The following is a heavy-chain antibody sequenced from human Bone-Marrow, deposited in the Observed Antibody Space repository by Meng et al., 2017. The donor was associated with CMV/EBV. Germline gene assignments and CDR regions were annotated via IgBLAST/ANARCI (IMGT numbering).Heavy chain of an antibody. CDR1: GFTVSSTY. CDR2: IKSKTDGGTT. V-gene: IGHV3-15*01. J-gene: IGHJ4*02. CDR3: TTYRPRKPY. Sequence: GESLKISCAASGFTVSSTYMNWVRQAPGKGLEWVGRIKSKTDGGTTDYAAPVKGRFTISRDDSKNTLYLQMNSLKTEDTAVYYCTTYRPRKPYWGQGTLVTVSS. D-gene: IGHD3-16*02.